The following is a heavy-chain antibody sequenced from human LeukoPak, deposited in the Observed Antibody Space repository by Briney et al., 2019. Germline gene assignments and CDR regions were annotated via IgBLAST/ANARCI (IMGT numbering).Heavy chain of an antibody. D-gene: IGHD4-17*01. CDR1: GFTFSSYG. CDR2: IRFDGSNE. V-gene: IGHV3-33*01. J-gene: IGHJ4*02. Sequence: GGSLRLSCAASGFTFSSYGMHWVRQAPGKGLEWVAVIRFDGSNEYYADSVKGRFAISRDNSKNTLYLQMNSLRAEDTALYYCARDRDYPRDYFDYWGQGTLVTVSS. CDR3: ARDRDYPRDYFDY.